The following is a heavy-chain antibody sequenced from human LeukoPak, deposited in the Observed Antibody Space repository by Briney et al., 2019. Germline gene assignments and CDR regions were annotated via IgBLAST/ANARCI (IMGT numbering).Heavy chain of an antibody. V-gene: IGHV3-30*02. CDR3: ANLESYCSSTSCYDY. CDR1: GFTFSSYS. D-gene: IGHD2-2*01. Sequence: PGGSLRLSCAASGFTFSSYSMNWVRQAPGKGLEWVAFIRYDGSNKYYADSVKGRFTISRDNSKNTLYLQMNSLRAEDTAVYYCANLESYCSSTSCYDYWGQGTLVTVSS. CDR2: IRYDGSNK. J-gene: IGHJ4*02.